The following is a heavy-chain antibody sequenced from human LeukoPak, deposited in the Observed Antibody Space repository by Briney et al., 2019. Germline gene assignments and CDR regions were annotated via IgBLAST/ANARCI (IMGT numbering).Heavy chain of an antibody. Sequence: GRSLRLSCAASGFTFSSYAMHWVRQAPGKGLEWVAVISYDGSNKYYADSVKGRFTISRDNSKNTLYLQMNSLRAEDTAVYYCAREVLLWFGESDYWGQGTLVTVSS. CDR2: ISYDGSNK. CDR1: GFTFSSYA. J-gene: IGHJ4*02. CDR3: AREVLLWFGESDY. V-gene: IGHV3-30-3*01. D-gene: IGHD3-10*01.